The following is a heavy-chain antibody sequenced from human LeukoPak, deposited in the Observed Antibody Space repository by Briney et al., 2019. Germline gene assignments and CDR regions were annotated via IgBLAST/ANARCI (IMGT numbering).Heavy chain of an antibody. CDR3: ARDGYHYYGSGTYFGYYYMDV. CDR1: GFTFSSYE. D-gene: IGHD3-10*01. CDR2: ISGSGSAI. V-gene: IGHV3-48*03. J-gene: IGHJ6*03. Sequence: GGSLRLSCAASGFTFSSYEMNWVRQAPGKGLEWVSYISGSGSAIYYADSVKGRFTISRDNAKNSLYLQTNSLRAEDTAVYYCARDGYHYYGSGTYFGYYYMDVWGKGTTVTISS.